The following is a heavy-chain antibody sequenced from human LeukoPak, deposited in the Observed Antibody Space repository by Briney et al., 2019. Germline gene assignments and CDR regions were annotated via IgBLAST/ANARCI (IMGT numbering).Heavy chain of an antibody. Sequence: ASVKVSRKASGYIFTSYVIRWVRQAPGQGVEGVGCISSYNGNTNYAQKLQGRVTMTTDTSTSTAYMELRSLRSEDTAVYYCATDLSHGVRGADAFDIWGQGTMVTVSS. V-gene: IGHV1-18*01. CDR2: ISSYNGNT. D-gene: IGHD3-10*01. CDR1: GYIFTSYV. J-gene: IGHJ3*02. CDR3: ATDLSHGVRGADAFDI.